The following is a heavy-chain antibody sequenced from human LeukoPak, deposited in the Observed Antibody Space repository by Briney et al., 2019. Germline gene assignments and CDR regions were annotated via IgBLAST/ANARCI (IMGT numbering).Heavy chain of an antibody. CDR2: ISAYNGNT. Sequence: ASVKVSCKASGYTFTSYGISWVRQAPGQGLEWMGWISAYNGNTNYAQKLKGRVTMTTDTSTSTAYMELRSLRSDDTAVYYCARANYYYDSSGYSDYWGQGTLVTVSS. D-gene: IGHD3-22*01. J-gene: IGHJ4*02. CDR3: ARANYYYDSSGYSDY. CDR1: GYTFTSYG. V-gene: IGHV1-18*01.